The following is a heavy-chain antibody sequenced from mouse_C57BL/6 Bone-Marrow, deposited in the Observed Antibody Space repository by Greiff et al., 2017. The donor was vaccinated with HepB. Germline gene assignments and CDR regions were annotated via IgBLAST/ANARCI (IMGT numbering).Heavy chain of an antibody. CDR3: TQTAQVDY. V-gene: IGHV14-4*01. D-gene: IGHD3-2*02. Sequence: VQLQQSGAELVRPGASVKLSCTASCFNIKDDYMHWVKQRPEQGLEWIGWIDPENGDTEYASKFQGKATITADTSSNTAYLQLSSLTSEDTAVYYCTQTAQVDYWGQGTTLTVSS. CDR2: IDPENGDT. J-gene: IGHJ2*01. CDR1: CFNIKDDY.